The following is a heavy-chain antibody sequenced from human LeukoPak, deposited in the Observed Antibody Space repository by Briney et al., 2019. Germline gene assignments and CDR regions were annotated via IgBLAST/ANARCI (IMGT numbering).Heavy chain of an antibody. CDR3: ATGYLVTAGLMDV. CDR1: GYTLTELS. D-gene: IGHD6-13*01. CDR2: FDPEDGKT. Sequence: ASVKVSCKVSGYTLTELSMFWVRQAPGKGLEWMGSFDPEDGKTVYAQKFQGRVTMTEDTSTDIAYMELSSLRSEDTAVYYCATGYLVTAGLMDVWGQGTTVTVSS. J-gene: IGHJ6*02. V-gene: IGHV1-24*01.